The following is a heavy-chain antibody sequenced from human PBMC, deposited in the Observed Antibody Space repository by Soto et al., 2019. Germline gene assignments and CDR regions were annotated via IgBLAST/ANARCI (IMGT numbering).Heavy chain of an antibody. CDR3: ARGAAVAGFFDY. CDR1: GFTVSSNY. D-gene: IGHD6-19*01. CDR2: IYSGGST. J-gene: IGHJ4*02. Sequence: PGGSLRLSCAASGFTVSSNYMIWVRQAPGKGLEWVSLIYSGGSTYYADSAKGRFTISRDTSKNTVYLQMDSLRAEDTAVYYCARGAAVAGFFDYWGQGTLVTVSS. V-gene: IGHV3-53*01.